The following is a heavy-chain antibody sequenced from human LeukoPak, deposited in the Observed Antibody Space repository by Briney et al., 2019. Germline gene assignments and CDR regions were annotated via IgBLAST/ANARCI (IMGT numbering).Heavy chain of an antibody. CDR1: GYSISSGYY. CDR2: IYHSGST. D-gene: IGHD3-10*01. J-gene: IGHJ4*02. CDR3: AKDLNYYASGNLFDY. V-gene: IGHV4-38-2*02. Sequence: SETLSLTCTVSGYSISSGYYWGWIRQPPGKGLEWIGNIYHSGSTYYNPSLKSRVTISVDTSKNQFSLKMRFVTAADTAVYYCAKDLNYYASGNLFDYWGRGTLVTVSS.